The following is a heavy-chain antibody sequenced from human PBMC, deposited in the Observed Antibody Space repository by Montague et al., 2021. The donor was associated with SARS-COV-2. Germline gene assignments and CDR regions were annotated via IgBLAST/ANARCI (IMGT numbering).Heavy chain of an antibody. CDR3: ERAVVVPAAMSRYYGMDV. CDR1: GGSISSGSYY. J-gene: IGHJ6*02. V-gene: IGHV4-61*02. Sequence: TLSLTCSVSGGSISSGSYYWSWIRQPAGKGLEWIGRIYISGSTNYNPSLKSRVTMSVDTSKNQFSLKLSSVTAADTAVYYCERAVVVPAAMSRYYGMDVWGQGTSVTVSS. D-gene: IGHD2-2*01. CDR2: IYISGST.